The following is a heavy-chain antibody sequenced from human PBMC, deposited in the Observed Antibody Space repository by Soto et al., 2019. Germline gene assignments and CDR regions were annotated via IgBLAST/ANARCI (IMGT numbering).Heavy chain of an antibody. CDR1: GGIFSDFV. J-gene: IGHJ4*02. Sequence: GPSVKVSCKASGGIFSDFVISWVRQAPGQGLEWMGGIIPISGTANYAQKFQGGVTITADESTSTAYMELSSLRSEDTAVYYCARGGVHSSAWFTFDYWGQGTLVTVSS. CDR3: ARGGVHSSAWFTFDY. D-gene: IGHD6-19*01. V-gene: IGHV1-69*13. CDR2: IIPISGTA.